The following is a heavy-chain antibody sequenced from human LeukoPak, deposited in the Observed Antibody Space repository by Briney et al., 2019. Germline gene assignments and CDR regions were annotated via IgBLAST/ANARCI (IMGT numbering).Heavy chain of an antibody. D-gene: IGHD1-26*01. J-gene: IGHJ4*02. CDR3: AREVGIRGHFDY. V-gene: IGHV4-61*01. CDR1: GGSVTSGSYY. CDR2: IHYSGSA. Sequence: SETLSLTCTVSGGSVTSGSYYWSWIRQPPGRGLEWIAYIHYSGSAAYNPSLKSRVTISRDMSTNQFSLKMTSVTAADTAVYFCAREVGIRGHFDYWGRGTPVTVSS.